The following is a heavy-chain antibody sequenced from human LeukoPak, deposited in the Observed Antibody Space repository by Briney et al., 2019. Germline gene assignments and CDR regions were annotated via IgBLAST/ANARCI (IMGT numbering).Heavy chain of an antibody. D-gene: IGHD1-26*01. CDR3: AKGGLYYFDG. CDR1: GFTFINYA. V-gene: IGHV3-23*01. J-gene: IGHJ4*02. CDR2: ISGSGDAA. Sequence: GGSLRHSCAASGFTFINYAMSWVRQAPGKGLEWVSAISGSGDAAFYADSVKGRFTISRDNSNNTLYLQMNSLRAEDTAVYHCAKGGLYYFDGWGQQTLVTVSS.